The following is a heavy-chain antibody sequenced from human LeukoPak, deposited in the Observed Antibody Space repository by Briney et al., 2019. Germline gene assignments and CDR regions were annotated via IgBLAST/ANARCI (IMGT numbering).Heavy chain of an antibody. CDR3: AKVYDYFNPSEVWG. J-gene: IGHJ4*02. Sequence: GGSLRLSCAASGFIFSNYGIHWVRQAPGKGLEWVAVIPYDGNKKYYADSVKGRFIISRDNSKNTVFLQMNTLRPEDTSVYYCAKVYDYFNPSEVWGWGQGTLVTVSS. CDR1: GFIFSNYG. V-gene: IGHV3-30*02. D-gene: IGHD2/OR15-2a*01. CDR2: IPYDGNKK.